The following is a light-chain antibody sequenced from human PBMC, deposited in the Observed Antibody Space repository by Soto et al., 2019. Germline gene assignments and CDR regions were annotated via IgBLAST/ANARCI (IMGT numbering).Light chain of an antibody. CDR2: AAS. CDR1: QDIGNF. CDR3: QKCKVAPFT. Sequence: DIQMTQSPSSLSAFVGDRVTITCRASQDIGNFLAWYQQKPGKVPKLLIYAASTLQSGVPSRFSGSGSGTDFTLPISSLQPEDVATYYCQKCKVAPFTFGGGTKVEIK. J-gene: IGKJ4*01. V-gene: IGKV1-27*01.